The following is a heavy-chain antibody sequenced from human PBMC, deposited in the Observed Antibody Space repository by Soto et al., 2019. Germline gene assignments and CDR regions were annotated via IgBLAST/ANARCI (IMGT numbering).Heavy chain of an antibody. D-gene: IGHD6-6*01. CDR3: ARGGGGTRSSSSDY. J-gene: IGHJ4*02. V-gene: IGHV4-31*03. CDR1: GGSISSGGYY. Sequence: SETLSLTCTVSGGSISSGGYYWSWIRQHPGKGLEWIGYIYYSGSTYYNPSLKSRVTISVDTSKNQFSLKLSSVTAADTAVYYWARGGGGTRSSSSDYWGQGTLVTVSS. CDR2: IYYSGST.